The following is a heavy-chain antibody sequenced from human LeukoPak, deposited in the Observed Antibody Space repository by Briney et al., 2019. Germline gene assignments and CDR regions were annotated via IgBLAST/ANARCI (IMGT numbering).Heavy chain of an antibody. J-gene: IGHJ6*02. Sequence: PGGSLRLSCASSGFPFSSYGMHWVRQAPGKGLEWVSYIPYDGVNEYYADSVKGRSTISRDNSKNTLYLQMNSLRGDDTGMYFCAKDSSTSNYYYGLDVWGQGTTVTVSS. CDR3: AKDSSTSNYYYGLDV. CDR1: GFPFSSYG. V-gene: IGHV3-30*02. D-gene: IGHD6-13*01. CDR2: IPYDGVNE.